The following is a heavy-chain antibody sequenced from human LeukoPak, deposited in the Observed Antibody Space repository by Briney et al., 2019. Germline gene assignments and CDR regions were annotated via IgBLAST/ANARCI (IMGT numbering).Heavy chain of an antibody. Sequence: ASVKVSCKASGYTFTSYGISWVRQAPGQGLEWMGWISAYNGNTNYAQKLQGRVTMTTDTSTSTAYTELRSLRSDDTAVYYCARESSTNVLRFLEWLSFGAFDIWGQGTMVTVSS. CDR1: GYTFTSYG. J-gene: IGHJ3*02. V-gene: IGHV1-18*01. CDR3: ARESSTNVLRFLEWLSFGAFDI. D-gene: IGHD3-3*01. CDR2: ISAYNGNT.